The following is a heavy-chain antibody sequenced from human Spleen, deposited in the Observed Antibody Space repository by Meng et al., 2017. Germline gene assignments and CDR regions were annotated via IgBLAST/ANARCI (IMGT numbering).Heavy chain of an antibody. J-gene: IGHJ5*02. Sequence: QVQLQQWGAGLLKPSETLSLTCAVYGGSFSGYYWSWIRQPPGKGLEWIGEINHSGSTNYNPSLKSRVTISVDTSKNQFSLSLTSVTAADTAVYYCARGVRTIMANWFDPWSQGSLVTVSS. D-gene: IGHD1-1*01. CDR2: INHSGST. V-gene: IGHV4-34*01. CDR1: GGSFSGYY. CDR3: ARGVRTIMANWFDP.